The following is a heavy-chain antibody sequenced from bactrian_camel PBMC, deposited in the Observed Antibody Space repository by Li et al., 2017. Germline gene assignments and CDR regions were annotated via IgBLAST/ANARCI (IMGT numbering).Heavy chain of an antibody. J-gene: IGHJ6*01. Sequence: QLVESGGGSVQAGGSLRLSCTASGFTFCDYPMSWVRQAPGKGLEWVSGINHGGGSTYYADSVKGRFTISRDNAKNTVYLQLNDLKTEDTAMYYCAKDHPPLRNYGGTYYAELRDFDYGGQGTQVTVS. CDR3: AKDHPPLRNYGGTYYAELRDFDY. CDR1: GFTFCDYP. V-gene: IGHV3S40*01. CDR2: INHGGGST. D-gene: IGHD2*01.